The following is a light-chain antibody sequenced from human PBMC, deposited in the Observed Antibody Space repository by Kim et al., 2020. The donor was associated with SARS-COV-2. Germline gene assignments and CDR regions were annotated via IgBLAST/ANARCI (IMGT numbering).Light chain of an antibody. V-gene: IGLV4-69*01. CDR3: QTWGTGPWV. CDR2: LNSDGSH. Sequence: ASVKLPCTLSSGHSSYVIAWHQQQPEKGPRYLMKLNSDGSHSKGDGIPDRFSGSNSGAERYLTISRLQSEGEADYYCQTWGTGPWVFGGGTQLTVL. CDR1: SGHSSYV. J-gene: IGLJ3*02.